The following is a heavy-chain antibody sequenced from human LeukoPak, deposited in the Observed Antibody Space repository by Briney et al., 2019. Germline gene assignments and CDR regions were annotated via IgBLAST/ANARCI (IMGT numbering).Heavy chain of an antibody. CDR1: GFTFSSYS. V-gene: IGHV3-48*04. Sequence: PGGSLRLSCAASGFTFSSYSMNWVRQAPGKGLEWVSSISSSGSTIYYADSVKGRFTISRDNAKNSLYLQMNSLRAEDTAVYYCARAMRWLSDYWGQGTLVTVSS. CDR2: ISSSGSTI. J-gene: IGHJ4*02. D-gene: IGHD5-24*01. CDR3: ARAMRWLSDY.